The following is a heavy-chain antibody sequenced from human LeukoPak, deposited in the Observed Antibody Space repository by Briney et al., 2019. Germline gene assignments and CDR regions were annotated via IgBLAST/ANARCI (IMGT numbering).Heavy chain of an antibody. CDR1: GGSISSYY. Sequence: SETLSLTCTVSGGSISSYYWSWIRQPPGKGLECIGYIYYSGSTNYNPSLKSRVTISVDSSKNQFSLKLSSVTAADTAVYFCAIYPRGYGWFDPWGQGTLVTVSS. V-gene: IGHV4-59*01. CDR3: AIYPRGYGWFDP. D-gene: IGHD5-12*01. J-gene: IGHJ5*02. CDR2: IYYSGST.